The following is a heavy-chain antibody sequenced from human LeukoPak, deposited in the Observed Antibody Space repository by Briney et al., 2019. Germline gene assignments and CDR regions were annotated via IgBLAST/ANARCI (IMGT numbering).Heavy chain of an antibody. CDR3: ARNDYFGINNGMDV. CDR2: IYFSGDT. CDR1: GGSISTRSYY. Sequence: SETLSLTCTASGGSISTRSYYWGWIRQPPGKGLEWIGSIYFSGDTYYNPSLKSRVTMSVDTSENQFSLKLSSLTAADTAVYYCARNDYFGINNGMDVWGQGTTVTVS. J-gene: IGHJ6*02. V-gene: IGHV4-39*01. D-gene: IGHD2/OR15-2a*01.